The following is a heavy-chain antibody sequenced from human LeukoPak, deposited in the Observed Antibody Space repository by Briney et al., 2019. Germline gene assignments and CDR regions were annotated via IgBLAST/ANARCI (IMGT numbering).Heavy chain of an antibody. J-gene: IGHJ4*02. CDR1: GGSISSGSYF. D-gene: IGHD4-17*01. CDR3: ARDVAYGDYVDY. Sequence: SQTLSLTCTVSGGSISSGSYFWSWIRQPAGTGLEWIGRIYASGSANYNPSLKRRVTISVDTSKNQFSLKLSSVTAADTAVYYCARDVAYGDYVDYWGQGTLVTVSS. CDR2: IYASGSA. V-gene: IGHV4-61*02.